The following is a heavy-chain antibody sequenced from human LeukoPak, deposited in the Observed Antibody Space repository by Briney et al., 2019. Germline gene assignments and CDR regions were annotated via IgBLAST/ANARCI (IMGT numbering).Heavy chain of an antibody. CDR2: IYHSGST. Sequence: SETLSLTCTVSGGSKSSSTYYWGWIRQPPGKGLEWIGSIYHSGSTYYNPSLKSRVTISVDTSKNQFSLKLSSVTAADPAVYYCARHLGIQLLFLDYWGQGTLVTVSP. V-gene: IGHV4-39*01. D-gene: IGHD5-18*01. J-gene: IGHJ4*02. CDR1: GGSKSSSTYY. CDR3: ARHLGIQLLFLDY.